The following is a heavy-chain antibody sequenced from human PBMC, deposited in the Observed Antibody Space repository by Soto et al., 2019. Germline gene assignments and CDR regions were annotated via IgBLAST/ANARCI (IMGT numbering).Heavy chain of an antibody. CDR1: GYSFTCYY. CDR3: ARGTGTPAPYYYYYGMDV. D-gene: IGHD2-8*02. CDR2: INPNSGGT. Sequence: GSSVKVSSKAFGYSFTCYYMHWVRQAPGQGLEWMGWINPNSGGTNYAQKFQGRVTMTRDTSISTAYMELSRLRSDDTAVYYCARGTGTPAPYYYYYGMDVWGQGTTVTVSS. V-gene: IGHV1-2*02. J-gene: IGHJ6*02.